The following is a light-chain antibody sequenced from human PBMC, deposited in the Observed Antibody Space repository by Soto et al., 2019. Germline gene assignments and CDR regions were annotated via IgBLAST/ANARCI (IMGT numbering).Light chain of an antibody. CDR1: QSLLHSNGYNY. CDR3: LQSLQPPRT. V-gene: IGKV2-28*01. Sequence: DIVLTQSPLSLPVTPGEPASISCRSSQSLLHSNGYNYLEWYLQQTVQSTQLLIYLGSNRSSVVPSMISGSAASTDLPPKISRVQAEYAGVYYYLQSLQPPRTFGQGTKVEFK. CDR2: LGS. J-gene: IGKJ1*01.